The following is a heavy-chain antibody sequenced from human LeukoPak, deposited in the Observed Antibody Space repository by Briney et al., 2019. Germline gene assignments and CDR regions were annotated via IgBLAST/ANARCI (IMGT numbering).Heavy chain of an antibody. CDR2: IRYDGSNK. D-gene: IGHD6-13*01. J-gene: IGHJ2*01. CDR3: ARVAAAGASWYFDL. V-gene: IGHV3-30*02. CDR1: GFTFSSYG. Sequence: PGGSLRLSCAASGFTFSSYGMHWVRQAPGKGLEWVAFIRYDGSNKYYVDSVKGRFTISRDNAKNSLYLQMNSLRAEDTAVYYCARVAAAGASWYFDLWGRGTLVTVSS.